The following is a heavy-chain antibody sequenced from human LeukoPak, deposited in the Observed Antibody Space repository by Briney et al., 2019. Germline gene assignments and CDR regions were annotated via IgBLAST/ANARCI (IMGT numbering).Heavy chain of an antibody. Sequence: ASVKVSCKASGPTFTGYYMHWVRQAPGQGLEWMGWINPNSGGTDYAQKFQGRATMTRDTSLSTAYMELSRLRSDDTAVYYCTRATSVVVPAADHYYYGMDVWGQGTTVTVSS. V-gene: IGHV1-2*02. CDR2: INPNSGGT. D-gene: IGHD2-2*01. CDR3: TRATSVVVPAADHYYYGMDV. J-gene: IGHJ6*02. CDR1: GPTFTGYY.